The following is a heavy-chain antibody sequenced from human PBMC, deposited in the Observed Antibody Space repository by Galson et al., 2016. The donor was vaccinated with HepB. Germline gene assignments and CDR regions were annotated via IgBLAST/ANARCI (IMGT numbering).Heavy chain of an antibody. D-gene: IGHD2-15*01. V-gene: IGHV3-30*04. CDR1: GFTFSHYP. CDR3: ARDAIQTSDIVINWFDP. Sequence: SLRLSCAASGFTFSHYPMHWVRQAPGKGLEWVAVISYDGGEEYYADSVKGRFTISRDNSKNTLYLQMNSLRGEDTAVYYCARDAIQTSDIVINWFDPWGQG. J-gene: IGHJ5*02. CDR2: ISYDGGEE.